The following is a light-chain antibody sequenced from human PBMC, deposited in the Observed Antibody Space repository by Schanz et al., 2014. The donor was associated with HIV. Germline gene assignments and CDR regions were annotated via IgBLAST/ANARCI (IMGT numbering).Light chain of an antibody. CDR1: RSILYSSNNENY. CDR3: QQYYSTPLT. J-gene: IGKJ4*01. Sequence: DIVMTQSPDSLAVSLGERATINCKSSRSILYSSNNENYLNWYQQRPGQPPKLLIYWASTRESGVPDRFSGSGSGTEFTLTINSLQAEDVAVYYCQQYYSTPLTFGGGTKVEIK. CDR2: WAS. V-gene: IGKV4-1*01.